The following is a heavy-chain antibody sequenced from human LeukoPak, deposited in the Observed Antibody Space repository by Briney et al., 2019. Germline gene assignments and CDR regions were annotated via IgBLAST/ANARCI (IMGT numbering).Heavy chain of an antibody. CDR2: IYYSGNA. Sequence: SETLSLTCTVSGGSVTSGSHYWSWVRQPPWRGLEWIGNIYYSGNANYNPSLKSRVTMSVDRSKNQLSLKLSSVTAADTAVYYCAGVQSQNYYAMDVWGPGTPVTVSS. CDR3: AGVQSQNYYAMDV. V-gene: IGHV4-61*01. J-gene: IGHJ6*02. CDR1: GGSVTSGSHY.